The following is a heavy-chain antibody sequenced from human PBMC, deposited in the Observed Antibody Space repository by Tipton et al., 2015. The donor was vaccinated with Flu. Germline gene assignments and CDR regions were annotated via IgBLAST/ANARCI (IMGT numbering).Heavy chain of an antibody. J-gene: IGHJ4*02. Sequence: AVSGFTFSSYDMHWVRQAPGKGLEWVAVISYDGSNKYYADSMKGRFTISRDNSKNALYLQMNSLRAEDTAVYYCAKLVYCGGDCSNFDYWGQGTLVTVSS. CDR3: AKLVYCGGDCSNFDY. CDR2: ISYDGSNK. D-gene: IGHD2-21*02. CDR1: GFTFSSYD. V-gene: IGHV3-30*18.